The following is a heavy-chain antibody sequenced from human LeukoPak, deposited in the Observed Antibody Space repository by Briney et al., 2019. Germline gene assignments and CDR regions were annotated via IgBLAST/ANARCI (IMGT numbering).Heavy chain of an antibody. CDR3: AKSAAAGTVKSEGFDY. D-gene: IGHD6-13*01. Sequence: GASVKVSCKASGYTFTSYDINWVRQATGQGLEWMGWMNPNSGNTGYAQKFQGRVTMTRNTSISTAYMELSSLRSEDTAVYYCAKSAAAGTVKSEGFDYWGQGTLVTVSS. V-gene: IGHV1-8*01. CDR1: GYTFTSYD. J-gene: IGHJ4*02. CDR2: MNPNSGNT.